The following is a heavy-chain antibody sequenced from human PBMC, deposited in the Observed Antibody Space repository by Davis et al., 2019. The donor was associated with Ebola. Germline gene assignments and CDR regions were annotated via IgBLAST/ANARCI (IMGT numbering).Heavy chain of an antibody. CDR3: ARGWLRVGFDY. J-gene: IGHJ4*02. CDR1: GDSVSSGG. CDR2: TYYSSKWYN. D-gene: IGHD5-12*01. V-gene: IGHV6-1*01. Sequence: LRLSCAISGDSVSSGGWNWIRQSPSRGLEWLGRTYYSSKWYNDYSVSVKSRITINPDTSKNQLSLQLNSVTPEDTAVYYCARGWLRVGFDYWGQGTLVTVSS.